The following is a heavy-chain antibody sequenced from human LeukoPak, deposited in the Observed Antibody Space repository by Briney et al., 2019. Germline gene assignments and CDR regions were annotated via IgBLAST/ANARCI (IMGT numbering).Heavy chain of an antibody. CDR3: TRDQGY. J-gene: IGHJ4*02. CDR1: GFTFGDYA. Sequence: PGRSLRLSCTASGFTFGDYAMSWVRQAPGKGLEWVGFIRGKAYGGTTEYAASVKGRFTISRDDSKSIAYLQMNSLKTEDTAVYYCTRDQGYWGQGTLVTVSS. CDR2: IRGKAYGGTT. V-gene: IGHV3-49*04.